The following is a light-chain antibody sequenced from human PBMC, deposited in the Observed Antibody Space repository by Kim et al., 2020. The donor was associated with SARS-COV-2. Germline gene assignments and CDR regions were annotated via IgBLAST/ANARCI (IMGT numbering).Light chain of an antibody. CDR2: DAS. CDR1: PAIATF. V-gene: IGKV1-39*01. Sequence: SGSIGARVAITCRASPAIATFLNWYQQKPGRVPKLLISDASTLASGVPSRFSGSGSGRDFTLTISGQQPEDFATYYCQQSHTTPYTFGQGTKLEI. J-gene: IGKJ2*01. CDR3: QQSHTTPYT.